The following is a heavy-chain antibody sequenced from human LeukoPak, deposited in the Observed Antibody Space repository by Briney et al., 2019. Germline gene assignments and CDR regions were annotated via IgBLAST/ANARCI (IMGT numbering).Heavy chain of an antibody. CDR2: FDPEDGET. J-gene: IGHJ3*02. Sequence: ASVKVSCKVSGYTLTELSMRWVRQAPGKGLEWMGGFDPEDGETIYAQKFQGRVTMTEDTSTDTAYMELSSLRSEDTAVYYCATLMVRGVTDAFDIWGQGTMVTVSS. D-gene: IGHD3-10*01. CDR3: ATLMVRGVTDAFDI. V-gene: IGHV1-24*01. CDR1: GYTLTELS.